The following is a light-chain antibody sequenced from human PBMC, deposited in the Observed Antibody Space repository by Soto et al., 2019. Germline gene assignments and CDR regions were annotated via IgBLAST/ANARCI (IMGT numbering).Light chain of an antibody. J-gene: IGLJ2*01. CDR2: DVS. CDR3: SSYTRSSTLYVV. Sequence: QSVLTQPASVSGSPGQSSTISCTGTSSDVGGYNYVSWYQQHPGKAPKLMIYDVSNRPSGVSNRFSGSKSGNTASLTISGLQAEDEADYYCSSYTRSSTLYVVFAGGTKLTVL. V-gene: IGLV2-14*01. CDR1: SSDVGGYNY.